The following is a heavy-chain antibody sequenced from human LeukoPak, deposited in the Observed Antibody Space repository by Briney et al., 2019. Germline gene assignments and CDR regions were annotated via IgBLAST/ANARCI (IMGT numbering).Heavy chain of an antibody. CDR3: ARDKRWVAGTEFDY. V-gene: IGHV1-18*01. D-gene: IGHD6-19*01. CDR2: ISDYNGNT. Sequence: ASVKVSCKASGYTFTSYGISWVRQAPGHGLEWMGWISDYNGNTNYAQKLQGRVTMTTDTSRSTAYMEPRSLRSDDTAVYYCARDKRWVAGTEFDYWGQGTLVTVSS. CDR1: GYTFTSYG. J-gene: IGHJ4*02.